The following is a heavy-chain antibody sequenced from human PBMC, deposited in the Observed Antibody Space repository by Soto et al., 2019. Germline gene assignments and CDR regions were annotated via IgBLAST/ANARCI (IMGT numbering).Heavy chain of an antibody. J-gene: IGHJ4*02. CDR1: GYTFATYD. Sequence: QVQLVQSGAEVKKPGASVKVSCTASGYTFATYDFAWVRQATGQGLEWMGWMNPNTGNTGYAQAFRGRVTMTRNTSITTAYMELSSLRSEDTAVYFCARRKERSGPYYLDYWGQGTLVTVSS. V-gene: IGHV1-8*01. CDR2: MNPNTGNT. D-gene: IGHD6-25*01. CDR3: ARRKERSGPYYLDY.